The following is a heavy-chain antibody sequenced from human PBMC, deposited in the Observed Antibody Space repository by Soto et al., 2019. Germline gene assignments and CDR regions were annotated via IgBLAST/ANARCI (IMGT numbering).Heavy chain of an antibody. Sequence: SETLSLTCSVSGASMTSGDYYWSWVRQFPGKGLEWSGYSSPRGSTYYNPSLESRLTMSVETYKNQFSLKLTSVTAADADLYYCARVTLDSDGYNRWFDPWGQGSLVTVSS. J-gene: IGHJ5*02. D-gene: IGHD2-21*01. CDR1: GASMTSGDYY. CDR3: ARVTLDSDGYNRWFDP. V-gene: IGHV4-31*03. CDR2: SSPRGST.